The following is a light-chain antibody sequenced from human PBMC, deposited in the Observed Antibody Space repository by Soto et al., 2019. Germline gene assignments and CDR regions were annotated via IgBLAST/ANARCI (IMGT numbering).Light chain of an antibody. Sequence: EIVMTQSPATLSVSPGERATLSCRASQSVSSNLAWYQQKPGQAPRLLISGASTRATGIPARFSGSRSGTEFTLTISSLQSEDFAVYYCQQYNNWPYTLGQGTKLEIK. J-gene: IGKJ2*01. CDR3: QQYNNWPYT. CDR1: QSVSSN. CDR2: GAS. V-gene: IGKV3-15*01.